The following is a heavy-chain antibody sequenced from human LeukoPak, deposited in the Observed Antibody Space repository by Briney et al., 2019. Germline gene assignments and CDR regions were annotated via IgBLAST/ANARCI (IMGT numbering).Heavy chain of an antibody. CDR1: GGTFSSYA. V-gene: IGHV1-69*05. D-gene: IGHD4-23*01. J-gene: IGHJ5*02. CDR3: AMSGNSVFQMYNWFDP. CDR2: IIPIFGTA. Sequence: SVKVSCKASGGTFSSYAISWVRQAPGQGLEWMGGIIPIFGTANYAQKFQGRVTITTDESTSTACMELSSLRSEDTAVYYCAMSGNSVFQMYNWFDPWGQGTLVTVSS.